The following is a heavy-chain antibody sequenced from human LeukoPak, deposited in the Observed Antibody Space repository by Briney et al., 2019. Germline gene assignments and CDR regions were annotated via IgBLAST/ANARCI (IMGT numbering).Heavy chain of an antibody. CDR1: AYSISSGYY. CDR2: IYHGGST. Sequence: SETLSLTSTVSAYSISSGYYGGCIRQPQGKGLEGIGSIYHGGSTYYNPSLKNRVTISVDTSKNQFSLKLSSVTAADTAVYYCARKAPYYSDSSGPLGTYYFDYWGQGTLVTVSS. D-gene: IGHD3-22*01. J-gene: IGHJ4*02. CDR3: ARKAPYYSDSSGPLGTYYFDY. V-gene: IGHV4-38-2*02.